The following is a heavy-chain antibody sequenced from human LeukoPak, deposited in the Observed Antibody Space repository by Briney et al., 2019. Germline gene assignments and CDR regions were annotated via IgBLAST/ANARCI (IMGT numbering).Heavy chain of an antibody. Sequence: ASVKVSCKASGYTFTDYLMHWVRQAPGQGLEWMGWINPHSGGTNYAQKFQGRVTMTRDTSISTAYMELSRLRSDDTAVYYCARDLWGSYHNNYFDYWGQGTLVTVSS. CDR1: GYTFTDYL. D-gene: IGHD3-16*01. CDR3: ARDLWGSYHNNYFDY. CDR2: INPHSGGT. V-gene: IGHV1-2*02. J-gene: IGHJ4*02.